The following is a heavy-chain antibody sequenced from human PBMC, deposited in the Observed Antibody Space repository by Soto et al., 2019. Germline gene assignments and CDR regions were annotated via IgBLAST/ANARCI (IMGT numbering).Heavy chain of an antibody. CDR1: GFTFGNSW. J-gene: IGHJ4*02. CDR2: MNSDGSST. CDR3: ATAEVDY. Sequence: GGSLRLSCAASGFTFGNSWMHWVRQAPGEGLEWVSRMNSDGSSTNYADSVKGRFTVSRDNAKNTLYLQMNSLRAEDTAVYYCATAEVDYWGPGTLVT. V-gene: IGHV3-74*01.